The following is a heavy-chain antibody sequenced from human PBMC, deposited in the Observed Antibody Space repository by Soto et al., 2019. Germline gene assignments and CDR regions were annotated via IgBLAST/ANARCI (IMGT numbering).Heavy chain of an antibody. CDR2: ISGSGGST. CDR3: AKGRGSWYHQFDY. V-gene: IGHV3-23*01. D-gene: IGHD6-13*01. Sequence: GGSLRLSCAASGFTFSSYAMSWVHQAPGKGLEWVSAISGSGGSTYYADSVKGRFTISRDNSKNTLYLQMNSLRAEDTAVYYCAKGRGSWYHQFDYWGQGTLVTVSS. CDR1: GFTFSSYA. J-gene: IGHJ4*02.